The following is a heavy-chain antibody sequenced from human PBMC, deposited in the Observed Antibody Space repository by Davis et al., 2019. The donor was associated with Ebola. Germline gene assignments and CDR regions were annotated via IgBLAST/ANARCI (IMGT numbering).Heavy chain of an antibody. CDR3: ARGTTVTSDPYYYYMDV. V-gene: IGHV1-18*01. Sequence: ASVKVSCKASGYTFTSYGISWVRQAPGQGLEWMGWISAYNGNTNYAQKLQGRVTMTTDTSTSTAYMELRSLRSDDTAVYYCARGTTVTSDPYYYYMDVWGKGTTVTVSS. D-gene: IGHD4-11*01. CDR1: GYTFTSYG. CDR2: ISAYNGNT. J-gene: IGHJ6*03.